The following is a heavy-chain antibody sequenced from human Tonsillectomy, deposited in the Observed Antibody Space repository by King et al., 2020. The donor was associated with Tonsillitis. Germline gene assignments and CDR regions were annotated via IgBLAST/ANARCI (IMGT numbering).Heavy chain of an antibody. Sequence: QLVQSGAEVKKPGASVKVSCKASGYTFIDYYVHWVRQAPGQGLEWMGWINPDNGGTKYAQNFQGRVTMTTDTSITTASMELSWLTSDDTAMYYCATEGLAFDYWGQGTLVTVSS. CDR3: ATEGLAFDY. CDR2: INPDNGGT. J-gene: IGHJ4*02. V-gene: IGHV1-2*02. CDR1: GYTFIDYY.